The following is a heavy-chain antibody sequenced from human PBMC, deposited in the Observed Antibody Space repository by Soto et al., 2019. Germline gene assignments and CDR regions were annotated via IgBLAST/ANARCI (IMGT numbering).Heavy chain of an antibody. D-gene: IGHD4-17*01. Sequence: QVQLVESGGGVVQPGRSLRLSCAASGFTFSSYAMHWVRQAPGKGLEWAAVMSYVGSNKYYADSVKGRFTISRDNSKNTLYLQMNSLRAEDTAVYYCARDDYGDTPPFDYWGQGPLVTVSS. CDR3: ARDDYGDTPPFDY. J-gene: IGHJ4*02. V-gene: IGHV3-30-3*01. CDR2: MSYVGSNK. CDR1: GFTFSSYA.